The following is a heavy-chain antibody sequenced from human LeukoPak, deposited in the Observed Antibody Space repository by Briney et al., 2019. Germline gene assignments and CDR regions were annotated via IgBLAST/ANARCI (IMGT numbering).Heavy chain of an antibody. J-gene: IGHJ4*02. CDR1: GGSISSGGYY. D-gene: IGHD3-3*01. Sequence: PSEALSLTCTVSGGSISSGGYYWSWIRQHPGKGLEWIGYIYYSGSTYCNPSLKSRVTISVDTSKNQFSLKLSSVTAADTAVYSCASHDFWSGYPKFDYWGQGTLVTVSS. V-gene: IGHV4-31*03. CDR2: IYYSGST. CDR3: ASHDFWSGYPKFDY.